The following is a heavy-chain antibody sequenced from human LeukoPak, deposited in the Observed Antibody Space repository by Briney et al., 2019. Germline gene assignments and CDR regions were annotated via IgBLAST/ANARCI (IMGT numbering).Heavy chain of an antibody. CDR2: ISSSSSYI. V-gene: IGHV3-21*01. J-gene: IGHJ4*02. D-gene: IGHD3-9*01. CDR3: AREPAGYYKGFDY. Sequence: GGSLRLSCAASGFTFSSYSMNWVRQAPGKGLEWVSSISSSSSYIYYADSVKGRFTISRDNAKNSLYLQMNSLRAEDTAVYYCAREPAGYYKGFDYWGQGTLVIVSS. CDR1: GFTFSSYS.